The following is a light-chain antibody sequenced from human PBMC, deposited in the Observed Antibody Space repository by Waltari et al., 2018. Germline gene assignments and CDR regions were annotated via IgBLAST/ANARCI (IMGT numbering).Light chain of an antibody. V-gene: IGKV1-9*01. J-gene: IGKJ5*01. Sequence: DIQLTQSPSFLSASVADRVTITCRSSQGIYNRLAWYQQKAGKAPKLLIHSASTLQSGVPSRFSGSGSGTEFTLTISSLQPEDCATYYCQQRHAYPITFGQGTRLEIK. CDR1: QGIYNR. CDR3: QQRHAYPIT. CDR2: SAS.